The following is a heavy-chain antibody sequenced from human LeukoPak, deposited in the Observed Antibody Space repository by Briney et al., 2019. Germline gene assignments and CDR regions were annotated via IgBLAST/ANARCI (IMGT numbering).Heavy chain of an antibody. J-gene: IGHJ4*02. V-gene: IGHV3-23*01. CDR1: GFTFSSNG. D-gene: IGHD6-19*01. CDR2: ISGSGGST. CDR3: ARSSGWSHFDY. Sequence: GGSLRFSCVASGFTFSSNGMHWVRQAPGKGLEWVSAISGSGGSTYYADSVKGRFTISRDNSKNTLYLQMNSLRAEDTAVYYCARSSGWSHFDYWGQGTLVTVSS.